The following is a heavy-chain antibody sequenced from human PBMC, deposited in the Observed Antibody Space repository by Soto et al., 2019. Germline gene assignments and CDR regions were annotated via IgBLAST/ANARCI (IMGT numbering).Heavy chain of an antibody. D-gene: IGHD5-18*01. CDR2: ISSTSDYI. J-gene: IGHJ4*02. CDR3: AMGGYSYGFDS. CDR1: GFTFSTYS. V-gene: IGHV3-21*01. Sequence: PVGSLRLSCIASGFTFSTYSMNWVRQAPGKGLEWVSSISSTSDYIYYADSLKGRFTVSRDNARHSLFLQMSSLRAEDTAVYFCAMGGYSYGFDSWGPGTLVTVS.